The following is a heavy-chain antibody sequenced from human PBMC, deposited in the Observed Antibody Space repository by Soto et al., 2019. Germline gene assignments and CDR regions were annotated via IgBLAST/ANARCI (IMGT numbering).Heavy chain of an antibody. CDR1: GGSITTTGYY. CDR3: ARLRGYSYGVVDS. D-gene: IGHD5-18*01. Sequence: SETLSLTCTVSGGSITTTGYYWGWIRQSPGKGLEWIASIYSTGSAYYSPSLKSRLAISVDTSKNQLSLKLSSVTAADTAVYYCARLRGYSYGVVDSWGQGTLVTVSS. V-gene: IGHV4-39*01. CDR2: IYSTGSA. J-gene: IGHJ4*02.